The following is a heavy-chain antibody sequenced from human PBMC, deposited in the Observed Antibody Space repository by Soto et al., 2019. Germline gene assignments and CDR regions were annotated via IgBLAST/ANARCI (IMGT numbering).Heavy chain of an antibody. CDR3: ARVSPYCSGGSCPTLVDY. CDR2: IWYDGSNK. V-gene: IGHV3-33*01. Sequence: GGSLRLSCAASGFTFSSYGMHWVRQAPGKGLEWVAVIWYDGSNKYYADSVKGRFTISRDNSKNTLYLQMNSLRAEDTAVYYCARVSPYCSGGSCPTLVDYWGQGTLVTVSS. D-gene: IGHD2-15*01. CDR1: GFTFSSYG. J-gene: IGHJ4*02.